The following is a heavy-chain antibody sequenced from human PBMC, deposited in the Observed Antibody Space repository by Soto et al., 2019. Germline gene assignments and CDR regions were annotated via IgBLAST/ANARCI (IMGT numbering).Heavy chain of an antibody. CDR3: ASSYGSGYLAFDY. D-gene: IGHD3-10*01. Sequence: QVQLVQSGAEVKKPGSSVRVSCKASGDTFTFYSINWVRQAPGLGLEWMGRINPILSMSNYAQRFQGRVTMTADKSTSTAYMELSSLRSEDTAMYCCASSYGSGYLAFDYWGQGALVTVSS. J-gene: IGHJ4*02. CDR2: INPILSMS. V-gene: IGHV1-69*02. CDR1: GDTFTFYS.